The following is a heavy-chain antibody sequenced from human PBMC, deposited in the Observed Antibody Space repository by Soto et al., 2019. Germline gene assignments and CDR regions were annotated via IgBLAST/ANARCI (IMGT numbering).Heavy chain of an antibody. J-gene: IGHJ1*01. D-gene: IGHD3-22*01. CDR3: LVLYPYESSRYHLTF. Sequence: PSETLSLTCTVSGGSISSSSSYWGWIRQPPGKGLEWVGSIYYLGNTYYNPSIWSRVTISVDTSKNQFSLKLRSVTAADTAVFYCLVLYPYESSRYHLTFWGPGALVIVSS. V-gene: IGHV4-39*01. CDR1: GGSISSSSSY. CDR2: IYYLGNT.